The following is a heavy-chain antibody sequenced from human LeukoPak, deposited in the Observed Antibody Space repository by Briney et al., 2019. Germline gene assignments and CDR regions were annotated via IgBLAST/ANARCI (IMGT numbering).Heavy chain of an antibody. J-gene: IGHJ3*02. D-gene: IGHD3-10*01. CDR3: ARPLWFGDPTEGDAFDI. CDR1: GGSISSYY. V-gene: IGHV4-4*07. CDR2: IFTSGST. Sequence: PSETLSLTCTVSGGSISSYYWSWIRQPPGKGLEWIGRIFTSGSTNYNPSLKSRVTISVDTSKNQFSLKLSSATAADTAVYYCARPLWFGDPTEGDAFDIWGQGTMVTVSS.